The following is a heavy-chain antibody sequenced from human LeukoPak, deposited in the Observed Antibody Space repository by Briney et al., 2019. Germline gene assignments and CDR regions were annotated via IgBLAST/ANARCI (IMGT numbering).Heavy chain of an antibody. CDR3: AREFSHARTGDAFDI. CDR2: INPNSGGT. Sequence: ASVRVSCKASGYTFTGYYMHWVRQAPGQGLEWMGWINPNSGGTNYAQKFQGWVTMTRDTSISTAYMELSRLRSDDTAVYYCAREFSHARTGDAFDIWGQGTMVTVSS. J-gene: IGHJ3*02. V-gene: IGHV1-2*04. CDR1: GYTFTGYY. D-gene: IGHD3/OR15-3a*01.